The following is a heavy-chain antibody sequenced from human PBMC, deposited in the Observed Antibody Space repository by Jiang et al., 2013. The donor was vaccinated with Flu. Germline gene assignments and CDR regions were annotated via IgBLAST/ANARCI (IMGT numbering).Heavy chain of an antibody. J-gene: IGHJ5*02. Sequence: GSGLVKPSETLSLTCTVSGYSISSGYYWGWIRQPPGKGLEWIGSIYHSGSTYYNPSLKSRVTISVDTSKNQFSLKLSSVTAADTAVYYCARSNRIVGAKSVWWFDPWGQGTLVTVSS. D-gene: IGHD1-26*01. V-gene: IGHV4-38-2*02. CDR1: GYSISSGYY. CDR3: ARSNRIVGAKSVWWFDP. CDR2: IYHSGST.